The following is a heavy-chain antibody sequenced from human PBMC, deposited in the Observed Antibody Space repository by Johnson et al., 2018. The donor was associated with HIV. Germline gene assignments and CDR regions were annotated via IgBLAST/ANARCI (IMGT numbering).Heavy chain of an antibody. CDR3: ARGDDSSAWGAFDI. J-gene: IGHJ3*02. D-gene: IGHD3-22*01. CDR2: IYSDGST. V-gene: IGHV3-66*01. CDR1: GFTVSGNY. Sequence: VQLVESGGGLVQPGGSLRLSCAASGFTVSGNYMNWVRQAPGKGLEWVSVIYSDGSTYYADSVQGRFTISRDNSKNTLYLQMNSLRAEDTAVYYCARGDDSSAWGAFDIWGKGTMVTVSS.